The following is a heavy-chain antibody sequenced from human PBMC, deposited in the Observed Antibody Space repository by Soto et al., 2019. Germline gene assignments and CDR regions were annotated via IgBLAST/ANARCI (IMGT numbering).Heavy chain of an antibody. CDR2: IYHSGGT. CDR3: ARDHRVQYYYDSSLVTDAFDI. J-gene: IGHJ3*02. CDR1: GGSISSSNW. Sequence: QVQLQESGPGLVKPSGTLSLTCAVSGGSISSSNWWSWVRQPPGKGLEWIGEIYHSGGTNYNPSLESRVTISVDKSKNQFSLKLSSVTAADTAVYYCARDHRVQYYYDSSLVTDAFDIWGQGTMVTVSS. D-gene: IGHD3-22*01. V-gene: IGHV4-4*02.